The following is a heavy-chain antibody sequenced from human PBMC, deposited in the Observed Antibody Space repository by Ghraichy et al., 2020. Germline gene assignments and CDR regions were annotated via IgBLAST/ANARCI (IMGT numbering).Heavy chain of an antibody. Sequence: GGSLRLSCAASGFTFSNYAMSWVRQAPGEVLEWVSAMTGSSGSTYYTDSVKGRFTISRDNSKNTLYLQMSSLRAEDTAVYYCAKEGTVTTWGGFDYWGQGTLVTVSS. D-gene: IGHD3-16*01. J-gene: IGHJ4*02. CDR1: GFTFSNYA. CDR2: MTGSSGST. CDR3: AKEGTVTTWGGFDY. V-gene: IGHV3-23*01.